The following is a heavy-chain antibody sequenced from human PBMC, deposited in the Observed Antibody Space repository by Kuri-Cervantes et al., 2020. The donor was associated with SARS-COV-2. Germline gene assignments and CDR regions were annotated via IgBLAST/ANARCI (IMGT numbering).Heavy chain of an antibody. J-gene: IGHJ6*02. CDR2: INAGNGNT. CDR1: GYTFTSYG. D-gene: IGHD3-22*01. V-gene: IGHV1-3*01. CDR3: AKGSYYDSSGSNYYYYGIDV. Sequence: ASVKVSACKASGYTFTSYGISWVRQAPGQGLEWVGWINAGNGNTKYSQKFQGRVTITRDTAASTAYMELSSLRSEDTAVYYCAKGSYYDSSGSNYYYYGIDVWGQGTTVTVSS.